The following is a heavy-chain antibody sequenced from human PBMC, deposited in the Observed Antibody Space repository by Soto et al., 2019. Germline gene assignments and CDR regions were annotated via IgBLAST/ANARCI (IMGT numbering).Heavy chain of an antibody. CDR2: LTSAANYI. CDR3: ERETEDLPFNFDY. CDR1: RFTFSRYS. Sequence: GGSLRLSCAASRFTFSRYSRNWVRQAPGKGLEWVSSLTSAANYIYYGDSMKGRFTISRDNSKKSLYLEMNSLRGDDTAMYYYERETEDLPFNFDYWGQGTPVPVSS. J-gene: IGHJ4*02. V-gene: IGHV3-21*01.